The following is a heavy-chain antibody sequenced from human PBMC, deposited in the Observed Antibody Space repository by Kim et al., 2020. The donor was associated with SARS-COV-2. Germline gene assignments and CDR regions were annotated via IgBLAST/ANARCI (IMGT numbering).Heavy chain of an antibody. CDR2: ISAYNGNT. V-gene: IGHV1-18*01. CDR1: GYTFTSYG. Sequence: ASVKVSCKASGYTFTSYGISWVRQAPGQGLEWMGWISAYNGNTNYAQKLQGRVTMTTDTSTSTAYMELRSLRSDDTAVYYCARMVGYCSVGSCDSGWYYYYRMDVWGQGTTVTVSS. J-gene: IGHJ6*02. CDR3: ARMVGYCSVGSCDSGWYYYYRMDV. D-gene: IGHD2-15*01.